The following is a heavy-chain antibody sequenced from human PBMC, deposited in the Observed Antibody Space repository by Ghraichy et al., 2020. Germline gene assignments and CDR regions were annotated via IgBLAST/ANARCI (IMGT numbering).Heavy chain of an antibody. J-gene: IGHJ3*02. V-gene: IGHV4-34*01. Sequence: SETLSLTCAVYVGSFNGYYWSWIRQPPAKGLEWIGEIHPTGTTNNCPSLKSRLTPLVDTSKNQFSLLLKSVTAADTAMYYCARRRQTWSAAEGDAFDIWSQGTMVPCSS. CDR2: IHPTGTT. D-gene: IGHD6-13*01. CDR3: ARRRQTWSAAEGDAFDI. CDR1: VGSFNGYY.